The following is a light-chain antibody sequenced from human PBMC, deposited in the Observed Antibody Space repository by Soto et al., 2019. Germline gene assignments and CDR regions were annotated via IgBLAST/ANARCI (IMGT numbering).Light chain of an antibody. CDR3: CSYAGSQTWV. J-gene: IGLJ3*02. V-gene: IGLV2-11*01. CDR2: DVS. CDR1: SSDVGGSNY. Sequence: QSALTQPRSVSGSPGQSVTISCTGTSSDVGGSNYVSWYQQHPGKAPKLIIYDVSKRPSGVPDRFSGSRSGNTASLTISGLQAEDEADYYCCSYAGSQTWVFGGWNKLTV.